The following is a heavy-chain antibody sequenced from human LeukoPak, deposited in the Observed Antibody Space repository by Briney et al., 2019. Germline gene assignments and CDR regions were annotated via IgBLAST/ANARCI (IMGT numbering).Heavy chain of an antibody. CDR2: INHSGST. CDR3: AREGTGSSWAFDY. Sequence: TASETLSLTCAVYGGSFSGYYWSWIRQPPGKGLEWIGEINHSGSTNYNPSLKSRVTISVDTSKNQFSLKLSSVTAADTAVYYCAREGTGSSWAFDYWGQGTLVTVSS. CDR1: GGSFSGYY. J-gene: IGHJ4*02. V-gene: IGHV4-34*01. D-gene: IGHD6-13*01.